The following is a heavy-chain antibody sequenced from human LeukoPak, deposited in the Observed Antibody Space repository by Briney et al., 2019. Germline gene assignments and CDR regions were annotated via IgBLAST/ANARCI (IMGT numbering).Heavy chain of an antibody. CDR3: ARGGIAAAGTPLDY. D-gene: IGHD6-13*01. CDR2: IIPIFGTA. V-gene: IGHV1-69*05. CDR1: GGTFSSYA. J-gene: IGHJ4*02. Sequence: SVKVSCKASGGTFSSYAISWVRPAPGQGLECMGRIIPIFGTANYAQKFQGRVTITTDESTSTAYMELSSLRSEDTAVYYCARGGIAAAGTPLDYWGQGTLVTVSS.